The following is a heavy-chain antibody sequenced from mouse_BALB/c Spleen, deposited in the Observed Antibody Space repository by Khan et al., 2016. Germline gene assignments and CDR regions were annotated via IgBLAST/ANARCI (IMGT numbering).Heavy chain of an antibody. CDR1: GFNIKDTY. CDR3: ARSTDY. V-gene: IGHV14-3*02. J-gene: IGHJ2*01. CDR2: IDPANGNT. Sequence: EVQLQESGAELVKPGASVKLSCTASGFNIKDTYMHWVKQRPEQGLEWIVRIDPANGNTKYDPKFQGKATITADPSSNTAYLQLSSLTSEDTAVYNCARSTDYWGQGTTLTVSS.